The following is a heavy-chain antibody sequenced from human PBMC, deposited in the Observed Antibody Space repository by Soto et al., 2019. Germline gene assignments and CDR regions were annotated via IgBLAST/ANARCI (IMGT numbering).Heavy chain of an antibody. J-gene: IGHJ5*02. CDR2: ISAYNGNT. D-gene: IGHD2-15*01. CDR1: GFTFTTSG. CDR3: ARGDCSGVTCYSGPPLNWLDP. Sequence: QVQLVQSGAEVKKPGASVKVSCKASGFTFTTSGINWVRQAPGQGLEWMGWISAYNGNTNYAQKFQGRVTITTDTSSSTAYMELRSLTSDDTALYYCARGDCSGVTCYSGPPLNWLDPWGQGTLVTVST. V-gene: IGHV1-18*01.